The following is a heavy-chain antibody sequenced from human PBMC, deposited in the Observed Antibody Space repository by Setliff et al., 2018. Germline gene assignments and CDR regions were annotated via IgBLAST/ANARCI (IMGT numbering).Heavy chain of an antibody. J-gene: IGHJ3*02. CDR2: INHSGSG. CDR3: RQAVVGRDVFDI. Sequence: PSETLSPTCSVYGGSFDTYYWSWIRQPPGKGLEWFGEINHSGSGDYNPSFKSRVTISVDTSKKQFSLTLRYVTAADTALYYCRQAVVGRDVFDIWGQGTVVTVSS. CDR1: GGSFDTYY. D-gene: IGHD1-1*01. V-gene: IGHV4-34*01.